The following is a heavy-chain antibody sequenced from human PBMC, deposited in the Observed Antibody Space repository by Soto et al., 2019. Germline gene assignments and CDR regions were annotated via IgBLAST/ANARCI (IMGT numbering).Heavy chain of an antibody. V-gene: IGHV3-66*04. J-gene: IGHJ4*02. D-gene: IGHD5-18*01. CDR2: IYSGGSA. CDR1: GFTVSSNY. CDR3: ARHGYSYGGGYFDY. Sequence: EVQLVESGGGLVQPGGSLRLSCAASGFTVSSNYMSGVRQAPGKGLEWVSVIYSGGSAYYAVYVKGRFTISRDNSKNTRYLQXNSXRAEDTAXYYCARHGYSYGGGYFDYWGQGTLVTVSS.